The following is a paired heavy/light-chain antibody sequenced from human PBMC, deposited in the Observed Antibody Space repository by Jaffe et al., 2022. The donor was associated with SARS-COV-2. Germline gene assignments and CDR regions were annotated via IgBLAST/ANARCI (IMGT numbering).Light chain of an antibody. CDR1: GSNIGKNY. CDR2: DNS. J-gene: IGLJ3*02. CDR3: ATWESSLSAGV. Sequence: QSVLTQPPSVSAAPGQRVTISCSGSGSNIGKNYVSWYQHLPGTAPKLLIYDNSERPSGIPDRFSGSKSGTSATLAITGLQTGDEADYYCATWESSLSAGVFGGGTKLTVL. V-gene: IGLV1-51*01.
Heavy chain of an antibody. CDR1: GYSIRSGYY. CDR2: IFHSGTT. Sequence: QVQLQESGPGVVKTSATLSLTCSVSGYSIRSGYYWGWVRQPPGKGLEWIGTIFHSGTTHYSPSLRSRVAISVDTSKMQFSLRLTSVTVADTAVYYCAIQLVPLQAASRTFDVWGQGTTVIVSS. D-gene: IGHD6-13*01. J-gene: IGHJ3*01. CDR3: AIQLVPLQAASRTFDV. V-gene: IGHV4-38-2*02.